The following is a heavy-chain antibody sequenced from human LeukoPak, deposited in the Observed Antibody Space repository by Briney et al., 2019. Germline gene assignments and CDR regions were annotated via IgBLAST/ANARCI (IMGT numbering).Heavy chain of an antibody. J-gene: IGHJ5*02. CDR1: GGSFSGYY. CDR2: INHSGST. V-gene: IGHV4-34*01. CDR3: AATDILTVNGWFDP. D-gene: IGHD3-9*01. Sequence: SETLSLTCAVYGGSFSGYYWSWIRQPPGKGLEWIGEINHSGSTNYNPSLKSRVTISVDTSKNQFSLKLSSVTAADTAVYYCAATDILTVNGWFDPWGQGTLVTVSS.